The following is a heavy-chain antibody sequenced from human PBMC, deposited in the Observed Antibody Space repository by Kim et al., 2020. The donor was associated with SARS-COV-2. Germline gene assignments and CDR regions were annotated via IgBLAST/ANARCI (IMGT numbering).Heavy chain of an antibody. Sequence: LKSRVTISVDTSKNQFSLKLSSVTAADTAVYYCARYAVGGYYYDSSGLDYWGQGTLVTVSS. V-gene: IGHV4-30-2*04. J-gene: IGHJ4*02. CDR3: ARYAVGGYYYDSSGLDY. D-gene: IGHD3-22*01.